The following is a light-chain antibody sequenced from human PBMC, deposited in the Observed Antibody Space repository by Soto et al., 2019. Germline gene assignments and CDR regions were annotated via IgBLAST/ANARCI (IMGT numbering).Light chain of an antibody. J-gene: IGKJ5*01. CDR3: MQGTHWLIT. V-gene: IGKV2-30*02. Sequence: DIAMTQKNFSLPVTPGEPASISWRSNQSLVHSDGIAYFSWFQQRPGRSPRRLIYKVSNRDSGVPARFSGSGSGTDFALKISWVEAEDVGVYYCMQGTHWLITFCHVTRFEIK. CDR1: QSLVHSDGIAY. CDR2: KVS.